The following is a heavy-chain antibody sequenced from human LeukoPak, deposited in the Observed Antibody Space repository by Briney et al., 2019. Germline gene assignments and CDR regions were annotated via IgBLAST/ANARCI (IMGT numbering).Heavy chain of an antibody. Sequence: GGSLRLSCAASGFTFSSYSMNWVRQAPGKGLEWVSSISSSSSYIYYADSVRGRFTVSRDNVKNSLFVEMNSLRVEDTAVYYCARDGYNYFDFWGQGTLVTVSS. CDR1: GFTFSSYS. J-gene: IGHJ4*02. V-gene: IGHV3-21*04. CDR2: ISSSSSYI. CDR3: ARDGYNYFDF. D-gene: IGHD1-1*01.